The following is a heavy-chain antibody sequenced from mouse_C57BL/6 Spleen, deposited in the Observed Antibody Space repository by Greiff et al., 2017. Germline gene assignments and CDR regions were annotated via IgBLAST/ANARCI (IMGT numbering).Heavy chain of an antibody. V-gene: IGHV1-26*01. CDR3: ATGAYSSYAWFAY. Sequence: EVQLQQSGPELVKPGASVKISCKASGYTFTDYYMNWVKQSHGKSLEWIGDINPNNGGTSYNQKFKGKATLTVDKSSSTAYMELRSLTSEDSAVYSGATGAYSSYAWFAYWGQGTLVTVSA. CDR2: INPNNGGT. D-gene: IGHD2-5*01. J-gene: IGHJ3*01. CDR1: GYTFTDYY.